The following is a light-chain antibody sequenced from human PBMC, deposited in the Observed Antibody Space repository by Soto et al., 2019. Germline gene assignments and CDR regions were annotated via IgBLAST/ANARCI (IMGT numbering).Light chain of an antibody. V-gene: IGLV2-14*01. J-gene: IGLJ1*01. CDR1: SSDIGGYNY. CDR2: DVS. Sequence: QSVLTQPASVSGSPGQSITISCTGTSSDIGGYNYVSWYQQLPGKAPKLMIYDVSDRPSGVSNRLSGSKSGNTASLTISGLQAEDEADYYCSSYTSSSLYVFGTGTKVTVL. CDR3: SSYTSSSLYV.